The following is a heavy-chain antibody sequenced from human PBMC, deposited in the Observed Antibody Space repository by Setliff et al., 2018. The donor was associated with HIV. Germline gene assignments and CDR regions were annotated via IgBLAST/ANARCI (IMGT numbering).Heavy chain of an antibody. CDR1: GFSVGDNY. V-gene: IGHV3-53*01. CDR2: IYAAGAT. Sequence: GGSLRLSCEISGFSVGDNYMTWVRQTPKMGLEWVSLIYAAGATYYADSVEGRFTISRDTSTNTLYLQMHSLRADDTAVYYCAKDRRGITGTKSCAWFDPWGQGTLVTVSS. J-gene: IGHJ5*02. CDR3: AKDRRGITGTKSCAWFDP. D-gene: IGHD1-7*01.